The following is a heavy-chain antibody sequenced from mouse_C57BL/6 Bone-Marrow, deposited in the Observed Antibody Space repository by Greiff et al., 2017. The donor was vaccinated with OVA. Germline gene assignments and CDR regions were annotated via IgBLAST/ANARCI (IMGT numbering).Heavy chain of an antibody. CDR1: GFTFTDYY. V-gene: IGHV7-3*01. CDR2: IRDKANGYTT. J-gene: IGHJ3*01. CDR3: ARLYGNYVAY. D-gene: IGHD2-1*01. Sequence: EVHLVESGAGLVQPGGSLSLSCAASGFTFTDYYMSWVRQPPGKELEWLGFIRDKANGYTTEYSASVKGRLTISRDNSQSILYLQMNALRAEDSATYYCARLYGNYVAYWGQGTLVTVSA.